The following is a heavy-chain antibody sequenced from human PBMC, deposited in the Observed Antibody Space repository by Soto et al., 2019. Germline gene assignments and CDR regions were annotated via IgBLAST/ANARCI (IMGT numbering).Heavy chain of an antibody. CDR1: GLTFSGSA. Sequence: EVQLLESGGGLVQSGGSLRLSCAASGLTFSGSAMSWVRQAPGKGLEWVSSISVTGASTYYADSVQGRFTVSRDNSKDPFFLEMNSLRAEDTAVYFCAKIRSIAAAFSAYWGQGTLVTVSS. CDR3: AKIRSIAAAFSAY. J-gene: IGHJ4*02. V-gene: IGHV3-23*01. CDR2: ISVTGAST. D-gene: IGHD6-13*01.